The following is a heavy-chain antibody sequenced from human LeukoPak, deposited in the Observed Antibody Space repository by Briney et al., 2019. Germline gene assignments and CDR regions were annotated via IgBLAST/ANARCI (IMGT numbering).Heavy chain of an antibody. J-gene: IGHJ3*02. CDR1: GYSFTSYW. V-gene: IGHV5-51*01. CDR2: IYPGDSDT. CDR3: ARPGRGYSYGDDAFDI. Sequence: GESLKISCKGSGYSFTSYWNGWVRQMPGKGLEWMGIIYPGDSDTRYSPSFQGQVTISADKSISTAYLQWSSLKASDTAMYYCARPGRGYSYGDDAFDIWGQGTMVTVSS. D-gene: IGHD5-18*01.